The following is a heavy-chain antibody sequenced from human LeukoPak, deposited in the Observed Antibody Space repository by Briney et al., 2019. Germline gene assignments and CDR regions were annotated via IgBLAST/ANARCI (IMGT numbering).Heavy chain of an antibody. CDR3: TTHRGYSSSPTFDY. V-gene: IGHV3-15*01. D-gene: IGHD6-13*01. CDR2: IKTKTDGGTT. J-gene: IGHJ4*02. Sequence: GGSLRLSCAASGFTFSIASMSWVRQAPGKGLEWVGQIKTKTDGGTTDHAAPVKGRFTISRDDSKNTLYLQMSSLKTGDTAVYYCTTHRGYSSSPTFDYWGQGTLVTVSS. CDR1: GFTFSIAS.